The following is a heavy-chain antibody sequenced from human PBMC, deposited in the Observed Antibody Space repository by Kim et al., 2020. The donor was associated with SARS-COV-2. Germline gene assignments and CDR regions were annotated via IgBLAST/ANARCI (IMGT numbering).Heavy chain of an antibody. J-gene: IGHJ6*02. V-gene: IGHV3-7*01. CDR2: IKQDGSEK. D-gene: IGHD2-2*02. Sequence: GGSLRLSCAASGFTFSSYWMSWVRQAPGKGLEWVANIKQDGSEKYYVDSVKGRFTISRDNAKNSLYLQMNSLRAEDTAVYYCAREGCSSTSCYSADFNYYYGRDGCGQGTTVTVSS. CDR3: AREGCSSTSCYSADFNYYYGRDG. CDR1: GFTFSSYW.